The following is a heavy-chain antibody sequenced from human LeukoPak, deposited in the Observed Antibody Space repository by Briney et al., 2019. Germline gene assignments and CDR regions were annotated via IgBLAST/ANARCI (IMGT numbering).Heavy chain of an antibody. V-gene: IGHV4-31*03. CDR3: ARVGEVVTAIDY. CDR2: IYYSGST. Sequence: LSLTCPVSGDSISSGGYYWSWIRQHPGKGLEWIGYIYYSGSTYYNPSLKSRVTISVDTSKNQFSLKLSSVTAADTAVYYCARVGEVVTAIDYWGQGTLVTVSS. CDR1: GDSISSGGYY. D-gene: IGHD2-21*02. J-gene: IGHJ4*02.